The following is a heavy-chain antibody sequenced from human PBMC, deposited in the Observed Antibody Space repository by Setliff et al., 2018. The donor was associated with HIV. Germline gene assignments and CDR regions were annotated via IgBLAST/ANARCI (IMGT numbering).Heavy chain of an antibody. J-gene: IGHJ6*03. CDR3: ARAMGANWSYYYYMDV. D-gene: IGHD1-26*01. Sequence: PSETLSLTCSVSGGSVNSYHWSWIRQPPGKGLEWIGYIYKSGTTNYSPSLKSRVTISAGPSKNQFSLKLTSVTAADTAVYYCARAMGANWSYYYYMDVWGKGTTVTVSS. V-gene: IGHV4-59*08. CDR1: GGSVNSYH. CDR2: IYKSGTT.